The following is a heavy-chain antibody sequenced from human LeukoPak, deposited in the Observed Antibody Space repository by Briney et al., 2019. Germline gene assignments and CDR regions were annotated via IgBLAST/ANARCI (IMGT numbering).Heavy chain of an antibody. V-gene: IGHV4-59*01. CDR1: GGSISSYY. CDR2: IYYSGST. J-gene: IGHJ4*02. D-gene: IGHD3-9*01. Sequence: SETLSLTCTVSGGSISSYYWSWIRQPPGKGLEWIGYIYYSGSTNYNPSLKSRVTISVDTSKNQFSLKLSSVTAADTAVYYCARESVRAYDTLTGYYFDYWGQGTLVTVSS. CDR3: ARESVRAYDTLTGYYFDY.